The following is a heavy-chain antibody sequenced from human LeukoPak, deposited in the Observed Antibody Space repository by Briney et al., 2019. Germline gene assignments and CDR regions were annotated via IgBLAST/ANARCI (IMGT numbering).Heavy chain of an antibody. CDR3: AMLAATVNALRSDCSGSSCYSALPRYYYYYMDV. V-gene: IGHV1-46*01. Sequence: ASVKVSCKASGYSFSTHWMHWVRQAPGQGLEWMGIINASGGFTRYAQKLQGRVTVTRDMSTSTVYMELSKLRSEVTAVYYGAMLAATVNALRSDCSGSSCYSALPRYYYYYMDVWGKGTTVTVSS. D-gene: IGHD2-15*01. CDR1: GYSFSTHW. J-gene: IGHJ6*03. CDR2: INASGGFT.